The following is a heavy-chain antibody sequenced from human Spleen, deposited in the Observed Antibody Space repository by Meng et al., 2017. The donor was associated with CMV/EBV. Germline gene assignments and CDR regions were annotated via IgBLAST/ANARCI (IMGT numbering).Heavy chain of an antibody. J-gene: IGHJ4*02. V-gene: IGHV4-38-2*02. CDR2: IHHSGST. D-gene: IGHD3-22*01. Sequence: SETLSLTCTVSGYSISTGYYWGWIRQPPGKGLEWIASIHHSGSTYYNPSLKSRVTISLDMSKNQFSQKLTSVTAADTAVYYCARMYYYDSSGSCDYWGQGTLVTVSS. CDR1: GYSISTGYY. CDR3: ARMYYYDSSGSCDY.